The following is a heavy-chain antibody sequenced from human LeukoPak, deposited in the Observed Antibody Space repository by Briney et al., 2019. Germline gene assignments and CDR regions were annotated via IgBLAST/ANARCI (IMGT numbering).Heavy chain of an antibody. Sequence: ASVKISCKASGYTFTNYDINWVRQATGQGLEWMGWMNSDSGNTGYGRKFQGRVTLTRDTSISTAYMELSSLRSEDTAVYYCARGDYWGQGTLVTVSS. CDR2: MNSDSGNT. V-gene: IGHV1-8*01. J-gene: IGHJ4*02. CDR1: GYTFTNYD. CDR3: ARGDY.